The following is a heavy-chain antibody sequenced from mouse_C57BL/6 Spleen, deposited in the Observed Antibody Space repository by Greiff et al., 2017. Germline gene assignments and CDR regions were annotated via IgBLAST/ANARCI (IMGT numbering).Heavy chain of an antibody. Sequence: QVQLQQSGAELVRPGSSVKLSCKASGYTFTSYWMHWVKQRPIQGLEWIGNIDPSDSETHYNQKFKDKATLTVDKSSSTAYMQLSSLTSEDSAVYYCARSPFTTVVASWFAYWGQGTLVTVSA. J-gene: IGHJ3*01. CDR1: GYTFTSYW. D-gene: IGHD1-1*01. CDR3: ARSPFTTVVASWFAY. CDR2: IDPSDSET. V-gene: IGHV1-52*01.